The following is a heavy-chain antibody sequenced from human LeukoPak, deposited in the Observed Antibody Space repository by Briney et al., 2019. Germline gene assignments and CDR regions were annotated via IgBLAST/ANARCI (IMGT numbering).Heavy chain of an antibody. J-gene: IGHJ4*02. V-gene: IGHV1-69*04. CDR2: AIPILGIA. D-gene: IGHD5-18*01. Sequence: ASVTVSCKASGGTFSSYSISWVRQAPGQGLEWMGRAIPILGIANNAQKFQGRVTITADKSTSTAYMELSSLRSAETAVYDCARVDTAMVIDYWGEGTVVTVSS. CDR3: ARVDTAMVIDY. CDR1: GGTFSSYS.